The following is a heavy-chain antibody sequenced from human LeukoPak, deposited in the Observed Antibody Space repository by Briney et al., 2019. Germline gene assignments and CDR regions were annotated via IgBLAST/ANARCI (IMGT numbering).Heavy chain of an antibody. CDR1: GYTFTSYG. CDR3: ARDGAGGGYYYDSSGSFMGY. J-gene: IGHJ4*02. V-gene: IGHV1-18*01. D-gene: IGHD3-22*01. CDR2: ISAYNGNT. Sequence: ASVKVPCKASGYTFTSYGISWVRQAPGQGLEWMGWISAYNGNTNYAQKLQGRVTMTTDTSTSTAYMELRSLRSDDTAVYYCARDGAGGGYYYDSSGSFMGYWGQGTLVTVSS.